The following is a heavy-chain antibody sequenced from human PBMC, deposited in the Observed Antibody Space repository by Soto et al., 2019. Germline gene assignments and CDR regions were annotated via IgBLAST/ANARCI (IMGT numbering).Heavy chain of an antibody. Sequence: QVQLQESGPGLVKPSQTLSLTCTVSGGSISSGGYYWSWIRQHPGKGLEWIGYIYYSGSTYHNPSLKSRVTISVDTSKNQFSLKLSSVSAADTAVYYCARDCSSTSCHDAFDIWGQGTMVTVSS. CDR1: GGSISSGGYY. CDR2: IYYSGST. J-gene: IGHJ3*02. CDR3: ARDCSSTSCHDAFDI. V-gene: IGHV4-31*03. D-gene: IGHD2-2*01.